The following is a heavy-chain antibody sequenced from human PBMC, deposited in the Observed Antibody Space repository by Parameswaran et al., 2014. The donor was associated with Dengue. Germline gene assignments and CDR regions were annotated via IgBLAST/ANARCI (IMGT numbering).Heavy chain of an antibody. CDR1: GFTFSGSA. Sequence: SCAASGFTFSGSAMHWVRQASGKGLEWVGRIRSKANTYATAYAASVEGRFTISRDDSKNTAYLQMNSLKTDDTAVYYCTRHLGDYWGQGTLVTVSS. CDR2: IRSKANTYAT. CDR3: TRHLGDY. V-gene: IGHV3-73*01. J-gene: IGHJ4*02.